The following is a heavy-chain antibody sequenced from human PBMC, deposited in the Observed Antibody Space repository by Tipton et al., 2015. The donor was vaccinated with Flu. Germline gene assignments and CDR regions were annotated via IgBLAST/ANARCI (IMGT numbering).Heavy chain of an antibody. CDR1: GFTFSTSA. J-gene: IGHJ4*02. Sequence: SGFTFSTSAMHWVRQAPGKRLEWVALIRHYVTNTYYVDSVRGRFTISRDNSKNTVYLQMNNLRGEDTAVYYCAKDNDPSNVPHYWGQGTLVTVSS. D-gene: IGHD1-1*01. CDR3: AKDNDPSNVPHY. V-gene: IGHV3-30*02. CDR2: IRHYVTNT.